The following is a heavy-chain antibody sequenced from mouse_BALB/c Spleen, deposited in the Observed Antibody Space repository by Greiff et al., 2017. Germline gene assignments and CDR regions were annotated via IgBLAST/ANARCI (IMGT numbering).Heavy chain of an antibody. J-gene: IGHJ3*01. CDR2: INPSSGYT. Sequence: VKLVESAAELARPGASVKMSCKASGYTFTSYTMHWVKQRPGQGLEWIGYINPSSGYTEYNQKFKDKTTLTADKSSSTAYMQLSSLTSEDSAVYYCARRDDDGFAYWGQGTLVTVSA. CDR3: ARRDDDGFAY. V-gene: IGHV1-4*02. D-gene: IGHD2-4*01. CDR1: GYTFTSYT.